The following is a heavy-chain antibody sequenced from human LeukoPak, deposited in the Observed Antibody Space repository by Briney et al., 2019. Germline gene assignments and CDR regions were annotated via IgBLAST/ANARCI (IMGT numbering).Heavy chain of an antibody. D-gene: IGHD6-13*01. CDR2: ISTYNGNT. CDR1: GYRLTSYG. V-gene: IGHV1-18*01. CDR3: ARYSVSYSSSWHYYFDY. Sequence: ASVKASCKASGYRLTSYGISWVRQAPGQGLEWMGWISTYNGNTNYAQKFQDRVTMTTDTSTSTAYMELRSLRSDDTAVYYCARYSVSYSSSWHYYFDYWGQGTLVTVSS. J-gene: IGHJ4*02.